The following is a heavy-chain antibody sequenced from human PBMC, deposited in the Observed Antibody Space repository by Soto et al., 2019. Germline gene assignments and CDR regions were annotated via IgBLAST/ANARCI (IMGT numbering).Heavy chain of an antibody. Sequence: GGSLRLSCAASGFTFSSYGMHWVRQAPGKGLEWVAVIWYDGSNKYYADSVKGRFTISRDNSKNTLYLQMNSLRAADTAVYYCARDQLATVTKSDWFDPWGQGTLVTVSS. D-gene: IGHD4-17*01. CDR1: GFTFSSYG. CDR2: IWYDGSNK. CDR3: ARDQLATVTKSDWFDP. V-gene: IGHV3-33*01. J-gene: IGHJ5*02.